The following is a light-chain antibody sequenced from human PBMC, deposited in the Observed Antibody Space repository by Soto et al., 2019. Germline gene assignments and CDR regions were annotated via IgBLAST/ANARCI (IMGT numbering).Light chain of an antibody. Sequence: QSALTQPRSVSGSPGQSVTISCTGTSSDVGGYNYVSWYQQHPGKAPKLMIYDVSKRPSGVPDRFSGSKSGNTASLTISGLQAEDEADYYCCSYAGSYSVVFGGGIKQTVL. CDR3: CSYAGSYSVV. V-gene: IGLV2-11*01. J-gene: IGLJ2*01. CDR1: SSDVGGYNY. CDR2: DVS.